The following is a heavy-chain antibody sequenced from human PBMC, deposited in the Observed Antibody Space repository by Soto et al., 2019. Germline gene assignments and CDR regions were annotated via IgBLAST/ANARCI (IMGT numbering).Heavy chain of an antibody. J-gene: IGHJ4*02. CDR3: ARPGSSWSFDY. CDR2: IRNKANSYTT. V-gene: IGHV3-72*01. Sequence: GSLRLSCAASGFTFSDHYMDWVRQAPGKGLEWVGRIRNKANSYTTEYAASVKGSFTISRDDSKNSLYLQMNSLKTEDTAVYFCARPGSSWSFDYWGQGVLVTVSS. D-gene: IGHD6-13*01. CDR1: GFTFSDHY.